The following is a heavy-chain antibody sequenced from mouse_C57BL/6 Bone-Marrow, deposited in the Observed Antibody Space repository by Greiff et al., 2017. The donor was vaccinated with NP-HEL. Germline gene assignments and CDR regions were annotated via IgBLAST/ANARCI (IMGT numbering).Heavy chain of an antibody. CDR2: IRSKSSNYAT. CDR1: GFTFNTYA. J-gene: IGHJ1*03. D-gene: IGHD1-1*01. CDR3: VREGQYGSSRGWYFDV. V-gene: IGHV10-3*01. Sequence: EVQGVESGGGLVQPKGSLKLSCAASGFTFNTYAMHWVRQAPGKGVEWVARIRSKSSNYATYYADSVKDRFTISRDDSQSMLYLQMNNLKTEDTAMYYCVREGQYGSSRGWYFDVWGTGTTVTVSS.